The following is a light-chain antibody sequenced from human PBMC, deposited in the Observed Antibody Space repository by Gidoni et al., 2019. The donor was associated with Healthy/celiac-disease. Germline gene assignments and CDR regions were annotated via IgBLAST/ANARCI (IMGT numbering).Light chain of an antibody. J-gene: IGLJ2*01. CDR3: QSYDSSLSGSYVV. CDR2: GNS. V-gene: IGLV1-40*01. Sequence: HSVLTPTPSVSGAPGQRVTISCTGSSSNIGAGYDVHWYQQLPGTAPKLLIYGNSNRPSGVPDRFSGSKSGTSASLAITGLQAEDEADYYCQSYDSSLSGSYVVFGGGTKLTVL. CDR1: SSNIGAGYD.